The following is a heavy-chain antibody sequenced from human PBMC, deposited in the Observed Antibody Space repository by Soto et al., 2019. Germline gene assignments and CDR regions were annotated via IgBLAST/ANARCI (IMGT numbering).Heavy chain of an antibody. CDR3: ARGYCTNGVCYGRYYYYGMDV. J-gene: IGHJ6*02. V-gene: IGHV4-61*01. Sequence: QVQLQESGPGLVKPSETLSLTCTVSGGSVSSGSYYWSWIRQPPGKGLEWIGYIYYSGSTNYNPSLKSRVTISVDTSKNQFSLKLSSVTAADTAVYYCARGYCTNGVCYGRYYYYGMDVWGQGTTVTVSS. CDR1: GGSVSSGSYY. D-gene: IGHD2-8*01. CDR2: IYYSGST.